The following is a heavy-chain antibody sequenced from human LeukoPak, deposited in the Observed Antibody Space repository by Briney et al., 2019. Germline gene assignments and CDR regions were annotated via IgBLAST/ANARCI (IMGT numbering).Heavy chain of an antibody. D-gene: IGHD6-19*01. CDR2: IFPGGLT. J-gene: IGHJ6*02. V-gene: IGHV4-4*07. CDR3: ARGAVSGMDV. CDR1: SDSFDSYY. Sequence: PSETLSLTCTVSSDSFDSYYWNWIRQPAGKGLEWIGRIFPGGLTTYNPSLKSRVIMSVDRSRTQSSLKVTSLTAADTAVYYCARGAVSGMDVWGPGTTVIVSS.